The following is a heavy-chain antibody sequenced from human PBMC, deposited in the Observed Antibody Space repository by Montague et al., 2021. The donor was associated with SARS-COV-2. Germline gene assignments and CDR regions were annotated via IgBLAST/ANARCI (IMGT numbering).Heavy chain of an antibody. Sequence: SETLSLTCSVSGHSIWSSDWWTWVRQPPGKGLEWIGEIYHSGSTTHNPSLKSRVTISVDKSKNQLCLTRTSLAAADTAVYYCARAQKAISGMLIPRYYFDFWGQGTLVTVSS. V-gene: IGHV4-4*02. CDR2: IYHSGST. J-gene: IGHJ4*02. D-gene: IGHD3-3*01. CDR3: ARAQKAISGMLIPRYYFDF. CDR1: GHSIWSSDW.